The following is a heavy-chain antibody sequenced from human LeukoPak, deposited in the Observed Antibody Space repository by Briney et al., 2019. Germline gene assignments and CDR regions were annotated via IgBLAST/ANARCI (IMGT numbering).Heavy chain of an antibody. CDR2: IYYNGSP. D-gene: IGHD3-10*01. Sequence: SETLSLTCAVSGGSISSYYWSWIRQPPGKGLEWIGYIYYNGSPKYNPSLKSRVTISVDTSKNHFSLKLNSVTAADTAVFYCAANSADYNTLGSSYKVWGQGTLVTVSS. CDR1: GGSISSYY. J-gene: IGHJ4*02. V-gene: IGHV4-59*08. CDR3: AANSADYNTLGSSYKV.